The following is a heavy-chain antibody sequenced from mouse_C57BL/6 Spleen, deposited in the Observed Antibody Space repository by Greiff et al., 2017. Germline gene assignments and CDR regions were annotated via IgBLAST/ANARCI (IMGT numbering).Heavy chain of an antibody. J-gene: IGHJ2*01. CDR2: INPNNGGT. CDR1: GYTFTDYY. Sequence: VQLQQSGPELVKPGASVKISCKASGYTFTDYYMNWVKQSHGKSLEWIGDINPNNGGTSYNQKFKGKATLTVDKSSSTAYMELRSLTSEDSAVYYCARSHLGFDYWGQGTTLTVSS. CDR3: ARSHLGFDY. V-gene: IGHV1-26*01.